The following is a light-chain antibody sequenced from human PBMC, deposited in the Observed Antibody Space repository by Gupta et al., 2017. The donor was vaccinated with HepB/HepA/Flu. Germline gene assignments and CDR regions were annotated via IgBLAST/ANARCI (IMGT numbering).Light chain of an antibody. J-gene: IGLJ2*01. CDR2: DNN. Sequence: QYVLTQPPSGSAAPGQKVTISCSGRSSNIGNNYVSWYQQLPGTAPKPIIYDNNKRPSGIPDRVSGSKSGTSATLGITGLQTGDEVDYYCGTWDSSLSAVVFGGGTKLTVL. CDR1: SSNIGNNY. V-gene: IGLV1-51*01. CDR3: GTWDSSLSAVV.